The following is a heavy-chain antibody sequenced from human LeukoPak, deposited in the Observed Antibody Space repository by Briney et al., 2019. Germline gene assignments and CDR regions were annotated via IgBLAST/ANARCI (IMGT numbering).Heavy chain of an antibody. CDR1: GYSISSGYF. V-gene: IGHV4-38-2*01. Sequence: SETLSLTCAVSGYSISSGYFWGCIRQPPGKGLEWIGSIYHSGSTYYNPSLKSRVTISVDTSKNQFSLKLSSVTAADTAVYYCARASSSGWGFRDYWGQGTLVTVSS. CDR2: IYHSGST. CDR3: ARASSSGWGFRDY. J-gene: IGHJ4*02. D-gene: IGHD6-19*01.